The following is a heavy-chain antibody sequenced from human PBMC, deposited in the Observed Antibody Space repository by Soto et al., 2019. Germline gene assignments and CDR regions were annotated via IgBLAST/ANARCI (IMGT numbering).Heavy chain of an antibody. D-gene: IGHD3-10*01. CDR1: GFTFSNAW. CDR3: TTYVLLWFGELSNYYGMDV. CDR2: IKSKTDGGTT. Sequence: GGSLRLSCAASGFTFSNAWMSWVRQAPGKGLEWVGRIKSKTDGGTTDYAAPVKGRFTISRDDSKNTLYLQMNSLKTEDTAVYYCTTYVLLWFGELSNYYGMDVWGQGTTVTVSS. V-gene: IGHV3-15*01. J-gene: IGHJ6*02.